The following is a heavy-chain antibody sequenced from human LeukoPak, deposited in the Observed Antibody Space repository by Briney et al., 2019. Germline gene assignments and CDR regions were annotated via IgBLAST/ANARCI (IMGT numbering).Heavy chain of an antibody. CDR1: GFTFSSYS. Sequence: GGSLRLSCAASGFTFSSYSMNWVRQAPGKGLEWVSSIRSSSSYIYYADSVKGRFTISRDNAKNSLYLQMDSLRAEDTAVYYCARVPVYGGYDFDYWGQGTLVTLSS. CDR3: ARVPVYGGYDFDY. D-gene: IGHD5-12*01. V-gene: IGHV3-21*01. CDR2: IRSSSSYI. J-gene: IGHJ4*02.